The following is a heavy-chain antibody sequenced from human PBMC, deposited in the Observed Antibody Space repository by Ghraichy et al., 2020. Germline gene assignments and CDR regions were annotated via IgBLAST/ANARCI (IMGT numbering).Heavy chain of an antibody. CDR1: GFTFSDYG. V-gene: IGHV3-30*03. CDR3: ARPVATAGTEYFQH. D-gene: IGHD6-13*01. Sequence: GGSLRLSCAASGFTFSDYGMHWVRQAPGKGLEWVAFLSYDGSNKYYADSVKDRFTISRDTSKNTLHLQMNSLRVDDTALYYCARPVATAGTEYFQHWGQGTLVTVSS. CDR2: LSYDGSNK. J-gene: IGHJ1*01.